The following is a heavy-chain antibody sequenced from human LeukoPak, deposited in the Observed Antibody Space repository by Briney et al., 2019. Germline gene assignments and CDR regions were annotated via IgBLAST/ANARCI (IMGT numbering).Heavy chain of an antibody. V-gene: IGHV3-23*01. D-gene: IGHD3-9*01. CDR3: AKDILTGYYKIVGFDY. Sequence: GVSLRLSCAASGFTFSSYAMSWVRQAPGKGLEWVSAISGSGGSTYYADSVKGRFTISRDNSKNTLYLQMNSLRAEDTAVYYCAKDILTGYYKIVGFDYWGQGTLVTVSS. CDR1: GFTFSSYA. CDR2: ISGSGGST. J-gene: IGHJ4*02.